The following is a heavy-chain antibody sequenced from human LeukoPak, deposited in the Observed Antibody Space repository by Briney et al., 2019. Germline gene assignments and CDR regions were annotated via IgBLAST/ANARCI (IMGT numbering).Heavy chain of an antibody. Sequence: GGSLRLSCAASGFTFSSYSMNWVRQAPGKGLEWVSVIYSGGSTHYADSVKGRFTISRDNSKNTVYLQMNSLRAEDTAVYYCAELGITMIGGVWGKGTTVTISS. V-gene: IGHV3-66*01. J-gene: IGHJ6*04. CDR1: GFTFSSYS. CDR2: IYSGGST. CDR3: AELGITMIGGV. D-gene: IGHD3-10*02.